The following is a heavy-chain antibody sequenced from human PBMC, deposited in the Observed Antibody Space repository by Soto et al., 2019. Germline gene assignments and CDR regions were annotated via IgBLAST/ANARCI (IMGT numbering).Heavy chain of an antibody. CDR3: AHRRADYGDWNGGYFDY. V-gene: IGHV2-5*02. Sequence: QITLKESGPTLVQPTQTLTLTCTLSAFSITTSGVGVGWIRQPPGKALEWLAFIYWDDDKRYSPSLRNRLTIPKDTSKNQVVLTMTNMDPVDTGTYYCAHRRADYGDWNGGYFDYWGQGTLVTVSS. CDR2: IYWDDDK. J-gene: IGHJ4*02. D-gene: IGHD4-17*01. CDR1: AFSITTSGVG.